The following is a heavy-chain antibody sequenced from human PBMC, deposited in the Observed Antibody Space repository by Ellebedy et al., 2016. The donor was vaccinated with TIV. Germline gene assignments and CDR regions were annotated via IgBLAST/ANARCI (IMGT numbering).Heavy chain of an antibody. CDR2: ISAYNGNT. V-gene: IGHV1-18*01. CDR1: GYTFTSYG. J-gene: IGHJ6*02. CDR3: ARDQPYYYGMDV. Sequence: ASVKVSXXASGYTFTSYGISWVRQAPGQGLEWMGWISAYNGNTNYAQKLQGRVTMTTDTSTSTAYMELRSLRSDDTAVYYCARDQPYYYGMDVWGQGTTVTVSS.